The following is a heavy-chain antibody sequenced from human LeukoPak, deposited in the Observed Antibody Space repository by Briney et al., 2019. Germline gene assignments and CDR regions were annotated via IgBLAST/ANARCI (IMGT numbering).Heavy chain of an antibody. CDR2: ITWNSGSI. J-gene: IGHJ4*02. CDR3: AKDKYGSHTRYFDS. CDR1: GFKFDDYA. Sequence: GGSLRLSCVVSGFKFDDYAMHWVRQGPGKGLEWVSGITWNSGSIGYADSEKGRFTISRDNAKNSLYLQMNSLRAEDTALYYCAKDKYGSHTRYFDSWGQGTLVTVSS. V-gene: IGHV3-9*01. D-gene: IGHD1-26*01.